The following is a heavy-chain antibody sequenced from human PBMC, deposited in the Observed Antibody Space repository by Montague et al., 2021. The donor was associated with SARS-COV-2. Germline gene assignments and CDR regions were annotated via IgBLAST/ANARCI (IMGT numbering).Heavy chain of an antibody. Sequence: SLSLSCAASGFTFSRYWMTWVRQAPGMGLEWVANINDDGSYKIYVDSVKGRFTVSRDNDKNVFYLQMNSLRVEDTAVYYCVSGYTSGYWGQGTLVSVSS. V-gene: IGHV3-7*01. J-gene: IGHJ4*02. CDR2: INDDGSYK. D-gene: IGHD5-12*01. CDR3: VSGYTSGY. CDR1: GFTFSRYW.